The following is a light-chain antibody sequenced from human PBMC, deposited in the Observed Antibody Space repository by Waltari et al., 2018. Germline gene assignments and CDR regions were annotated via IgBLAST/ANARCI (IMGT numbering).Light chain of an antibody. Sequence: EIVLTQSPATLSVSPGEGATLSCRASQSIASNLAWYQQKPGQSPRLLLYGVSTRASDTPARVSGSGSGTDFTLSVSGLQSEDSAVYYCQQYNNWPFLTFGPGTKLEIK. J-gene: IGKJ3*01. CDR1: QSIASN. CDR2: GVS. CDR3: QQYNNWPFLT. V-gene: IGKV3-15*01.